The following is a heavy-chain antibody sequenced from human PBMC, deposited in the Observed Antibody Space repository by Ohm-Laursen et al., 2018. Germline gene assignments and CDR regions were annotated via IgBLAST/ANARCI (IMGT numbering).Heavy chain of an antibody. CDR3: ARVPQWLSLYNWFDP. V-gene: IGHV1-46*01. D-gene: IGHD3-22*01. J-gene: IGHJ5*02. CDR2: INPSGGST. CDR1: GYTFTSYY. Sequence: GALVKVSCKASGYTFTSYYMHWVRQAPGQGLEWMGIINPSGGSTSYAQKFQGRVTMTRNTSISTAYMELSSLRSEDTAVYYCARVPQWLSLYNWFDPWGQGTLVTVSS.